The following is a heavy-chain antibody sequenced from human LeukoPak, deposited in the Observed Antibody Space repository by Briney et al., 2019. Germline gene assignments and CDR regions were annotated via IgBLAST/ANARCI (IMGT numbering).Heavy chain of an antibody. Sequence: PGGSLRLSCAVSGFTFSSYGMHWLRQAPGKGLEWVAVISYGGINKYYADSVKGRFTISRDNSKNTLYLQMNSLRAEDTAVYYCAKARGEFLTSLDYWGQGTLVTVSS. CDR3: AKARGEFLTSLDY. CDR2: ISYGGINK. D-gene: IGHD3-10*01. V-gene: IGHV3-30*18. CDR1: GFTFSSYG. J-gene: IGHJ4*02.